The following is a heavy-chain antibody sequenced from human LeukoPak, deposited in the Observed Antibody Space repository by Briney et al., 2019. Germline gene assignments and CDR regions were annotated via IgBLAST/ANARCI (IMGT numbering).Heavy chain of an antibody. CDR1: GFTFSSYW. V-gene: IGHV3-7*01. D-gene: IGHD3-22*01. J-gene: IGHJ4*02. CDR2: IKHDGSEK. Sequence: PGGSLRLSCAASGFTFSSYWMSWVRQAPGKGLEWVANIKHDGSEKYYVDSVKGRFTISRDNAKNSLYLQMNSLRAEDTAVYYCASYLSAYYYDSSGYYSDYWGQGTLVTVSS. CDR3: ASYLSAYYYDSSGYYSDY.